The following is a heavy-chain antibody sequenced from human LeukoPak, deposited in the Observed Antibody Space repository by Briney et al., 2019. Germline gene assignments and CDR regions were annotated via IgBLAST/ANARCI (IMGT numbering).Heavy chain of an antibody. CDR1: GFTVSSNY. CDR3: ARVDRGATDY. Sequence: PGGSLRLSCAASGFTVSSNYMSWVRQAPGKGLEWVAVIWYDGSNKYYADSVKGRFTISRDNSKNTLYLQMNSLRAEDTAVYYCARVDRGATDYWGQGTLVTVSS. J-gene: IGHJ4*02. V-gene: IGHV3-33*08. CDR2: IWYDGSNK. D-gene: IGHD1-26*01.